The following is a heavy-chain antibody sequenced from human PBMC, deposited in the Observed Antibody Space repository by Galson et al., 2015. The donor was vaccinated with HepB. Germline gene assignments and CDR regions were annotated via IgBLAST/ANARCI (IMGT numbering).Heavy chain of an antibody. CDR2: IHPMFGTT. CDR1: GGTFSNYI. D-gene: IGHD6-13*01. V-gene: IGHV1-69*13. Sequence: SVKVSCKASGGTFSNYITSWVRQAPGQRLEWMGGIHPMFGTTTYAQKFQGRVTITAGESTSTAYMELSSLKSEDTAMYYCARDLAAAGPGWFDPWGQGTLVIVS. CDR3: ARDLAAAGPGWFDP. J-gene: IGHJ5*02.